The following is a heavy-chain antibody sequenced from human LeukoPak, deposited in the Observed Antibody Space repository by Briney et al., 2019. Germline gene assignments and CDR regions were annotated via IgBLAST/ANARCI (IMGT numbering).Heavy chain of an antibody. CDR3: ARDRYGDTMVRGVIIVSTGY. J-gene: IGHJ4*02. D-gene: IGHD3-10*01. CDR1: GYTFTSYD. V-gene: IGHV1-8*03. CDR2: MNPNSGNT. Sequence: ASVKVSCKASGYTFTSYDINWVRQATGQGLEWMGWMNPNSGNTGYAQKFRGRVTITRNTSISTAYMELSSLRSEDTAVYYCARDRYGDTMVRGVIIVSTGYWGQGTLVTVSS.